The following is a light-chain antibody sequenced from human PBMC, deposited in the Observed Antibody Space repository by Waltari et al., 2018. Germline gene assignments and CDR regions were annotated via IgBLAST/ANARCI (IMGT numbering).Light chain of an antibody. CDR3: QQSYKAPYT. Sequence: DIQMTQSPSSLPASVGDRVTITCRASQSISNYLNWYQHKPGKAPTLLVYVGSILQSGVPSRFSGSGSGTDFTLTISSLQLEDLATYYCQQSYKAPYTFGQGTNVETK. CDR1: QSISNY. CDR2: VGS. J-gene: IGKJ2*01. V-gene: IGKV1-39*01.